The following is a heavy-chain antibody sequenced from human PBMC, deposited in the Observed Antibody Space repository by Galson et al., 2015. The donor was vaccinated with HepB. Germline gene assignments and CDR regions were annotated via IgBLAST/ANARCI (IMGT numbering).Heavy chain of an antibody. CDR3: ARGRGDPDWYFDL. Sequence: SVKVSCKASGYTFTAYSMHWARQAPGQGLEWMGRINPNNGGTNYAQKFQDRVTMTRDTSISTAYMDLSRLRSDDTAVYYCARGRGDPDWYFDLWGRGTLVTVSS. J-gene: IGHJ2*01. D-gene: IGHD3-16*01. V-gene: IGHV1-2*06. CDR2: INPNNGGT. CDR1: GYTFTAYS.